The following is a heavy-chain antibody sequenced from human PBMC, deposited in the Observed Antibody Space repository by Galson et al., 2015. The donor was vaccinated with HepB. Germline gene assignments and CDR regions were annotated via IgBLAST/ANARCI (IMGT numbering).Heavy chain of an antibody. V-gene: IGHV3-48*02. CDR2: ISRSSVNI. CDR3: ARDWAGYYDATGYQGY. D-gene: IGHD3-22*01. J-gene: IGHJ4*02. Sequence: SLRLSCAASGFTLSSYAMNWVRQAPGKGLEWVSYISRSSVNIYYTDSVRGRFTISRDNAKNSLYLQMNSLRDEDTAVYYCARDWAGYYDATGYQGYWGQGTLVTVSS. CDR1: GFTLSSYA.